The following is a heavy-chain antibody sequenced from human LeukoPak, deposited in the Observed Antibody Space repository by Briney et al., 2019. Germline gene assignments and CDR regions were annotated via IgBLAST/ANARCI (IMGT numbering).Heavy chain of an antibody. CDR2: IYYSGTA. J-gene: IGHJ4*02. CDR1: GGSISSGGYY. Sequence: SQTLSLTCTVSGGSISSGGYYWSWVRQHPEKGLEWIGYIYYSGTAYYNPSLKSRVTMSVDTSKNQFSLKLDSVTAADAAVYYCARFSNDHGVKFDYWGQGTLVTVSS. CDR3: ARFSNDHGVKFDY. V-gene: IGHV4-31*03. D-gene: IGHD4-17*01.